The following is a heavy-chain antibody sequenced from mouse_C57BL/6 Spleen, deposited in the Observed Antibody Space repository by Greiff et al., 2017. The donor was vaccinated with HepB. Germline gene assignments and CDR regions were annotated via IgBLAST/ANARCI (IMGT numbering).Heavy chain of an antibody. V-gene: IGHV1-82*01. J-gene: IGHJ2*01. CDR3: ASLTTVVARDY. Sequence: QVQLKESGPELVKPGASVKISCKASGYAFSSSWMNWVKQRPGKGLEWIGRIYPGDGDTNYNGKFKGKATLTADKSSSTAYMQLSSLTSEDSAVYFCASLTTVVARDYWGQGTTLTVSS. CDR1: GYAFSSSW. CDR2: IYPGDGDT. D-gene: IGHD1-1*01.